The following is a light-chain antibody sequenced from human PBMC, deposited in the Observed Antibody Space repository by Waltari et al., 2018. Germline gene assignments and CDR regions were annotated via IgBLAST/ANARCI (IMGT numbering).Light chain of an antibody. CDR2: QDT. Sequence: CGYQEETGQSPVVFFYQDTKRPTGIPERFSGSSSGNTANRTIRGTQAMDVADYYCQAWDRGTWVFGGGTKLPV. V-gene: IGLV3-1*01. J-gene: IGLJ3*02. CDR3: QAWDRGTWV.